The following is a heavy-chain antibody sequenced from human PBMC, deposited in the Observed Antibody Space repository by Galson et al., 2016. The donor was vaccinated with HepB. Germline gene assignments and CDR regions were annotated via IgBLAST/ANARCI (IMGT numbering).Heavy chain of an antibody. CDR3: AKNDILAGYSAFDY. CDR2: ISYDGRNN. J-gene: IGHJ4*02. CDR1: GFTFSNYG. Sequence: SLRLSCAASGFTFSNYGMHWVRQAPGKGLEWVAVISYDGRNNYYADSVKGRFTISRDSSKNTLYLQMNSLRAEDTAVYYCAKNDILAGYSAFDYWGQGTLVTVSS. D-gene: IGHD3-9*01. V-gene: IGHV3-30*18.